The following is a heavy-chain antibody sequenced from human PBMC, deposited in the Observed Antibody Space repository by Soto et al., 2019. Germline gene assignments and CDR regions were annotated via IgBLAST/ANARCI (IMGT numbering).Heavy chain of an antibody. D-gene: IGHD3-10*01. Sequence: GGSLRLSCAASGFTFNTYAFNWVRQAPGKGLEWVSAISGNGGATYYADSVKGRFTISRDNFQNTLYLQMHSLRADDTAVYYCVRIGVASNSDYWGQGILVPVSS. J-gene: IGHJ4*02. CDR1: GFTFNTYA. V-gene: IGHV3-23*01. CDR3: VRIGVASNSDY. CDR2: ISGNGGAT.